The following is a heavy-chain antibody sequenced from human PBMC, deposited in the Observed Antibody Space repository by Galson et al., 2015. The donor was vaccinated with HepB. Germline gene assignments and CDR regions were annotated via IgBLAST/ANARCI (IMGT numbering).Heavy chain of an antibody. CDR2: IKQDGSEK. V-gene: IGHV3-7*01. Sequence: SLRLSCAASGFTFSTYWMSWVRQAPGKGLEWVANIKQDGSEKYYVDSVKGRFTISRDNAKNSLYLQMNSPRAEDTAVYYCARGLAAASEFDYWGQGTLVTVSS. D-gene: IGHD6-13*01. CDR3: ARGLAAASEFDY. J-gene: IGHJ4*02. CDR1: GFTFSTYW.